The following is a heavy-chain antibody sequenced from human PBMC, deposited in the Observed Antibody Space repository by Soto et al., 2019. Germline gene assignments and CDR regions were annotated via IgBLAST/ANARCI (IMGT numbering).Heavy chain of an antibody. Sequence: QVQLVESGGGVVQPGRSLRLSCAASGFTFTSYAMHWVRQAPGKGLEWVAVISNDGSNYYYADSVRGRFTISRDNTKNTLFLQMSSLRGEDSGVYYCARGTTLAIFANGMDVWGQWTTVTVSS. J-gene: IGHJ6*02. CDR2: ISNDGSNY. V-gene: IGHV3-30-3*01. CDR1: GFTFTSYA. D-gene: IGHD3-3*01. CDR3: ARGTTLAIFANGMDV.